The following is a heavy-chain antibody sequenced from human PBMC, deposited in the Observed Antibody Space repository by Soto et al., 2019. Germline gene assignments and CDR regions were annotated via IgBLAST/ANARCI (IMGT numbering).Heavy chain of an antibody. CDR3: AREASVLIPAHQPSRCEC. V-gene: IGHV1-18*01. J-gene: IGHJ4*02. CDR2: ISPYSGYT. CDR1: GYSFMKYG. Sequence: GGSVNVSCKGFGYSFMKYGINWVRQAPGQGLEWVGWISPYSGYTHSAQKFHGRLTLNTDTAASTAYMELRILRSADTALYYCAREASVLIPAHQPSRCECWGQGTLVIVSS. D-gene: IGHD2-8*01.